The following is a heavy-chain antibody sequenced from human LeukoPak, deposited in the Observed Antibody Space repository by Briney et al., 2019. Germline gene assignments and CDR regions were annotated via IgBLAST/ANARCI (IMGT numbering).Heavy chain of an antibody. Sequence: SETLSLTCTVSGVSISSSSYYWGWIRQPPGKGLEWIGSIYYSGSTYYNPSLKSRVTISIDTSKNQFSLKVSSVTAADTAVYYCARPDYRAYYYSTDVWGQGTTVTVSS. CDR1: GVSISSSSYY. V-gene: IGHV4-39*01. CDR2: IYYSGST. CDR3: ARPDYRAYYYSTDV. D-gene: IGHD4-11*01. J-gene: IGHJ6*02.